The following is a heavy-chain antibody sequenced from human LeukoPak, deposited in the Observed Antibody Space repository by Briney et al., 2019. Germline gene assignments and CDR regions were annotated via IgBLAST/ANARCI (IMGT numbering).Heavy chain of an antibody. D-gene: IGHD3-9*01. CDR1: GFTFDDYA. CDR2: ISWNSGSI. CDR3: AKDPYDILTGVDY. V-gene: IGHV3-9*03. Sequence: GGSLRLSCAVSGFTFDDYAMHWVRQAPGKGLEWVSGISWNSGSIGYADSVKGRFTISRDNAKNSLYLQMNSLRAEDMALYYCAKDPYDILTGVDYWGQGTLVTVSS. J-gene: IGHJ4*02.